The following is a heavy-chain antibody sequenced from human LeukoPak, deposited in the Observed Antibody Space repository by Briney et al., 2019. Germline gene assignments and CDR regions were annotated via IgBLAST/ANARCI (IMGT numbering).Heavy chain of an antibody. CDR3: AKETVAGTTDY. CDR2: ITGSGGNT. V-gene: IGHV3-23*01. Sequence: GGSLRLSCAASGFTFSSYAMTWVRQAPGKGLEWVSSITGSGGNTYYADSVKGRFTISRDNSKNTLYLQMNSLRAEDTAVYYCAKETVAGTTDYWGQGTLVTVSS. J-gene: IGHJ4*02. CDR1: GFTFSSYA. D-gene: IGHD6-19*01.